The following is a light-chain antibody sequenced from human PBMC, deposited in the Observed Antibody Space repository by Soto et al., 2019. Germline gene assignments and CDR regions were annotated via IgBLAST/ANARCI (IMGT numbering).Light chain of an antibody. CDR3: QQYDNSIT. CDR1: KWVNSTN. CDR2: GTS. V-gene: IGKV3-20*01. Sequence: EIVLTQSPDTLSLSPGETATLSCRASKWVNSTNLAWYQQKPGQPPSLLIYGTSNRATGIPDRFSGSGSGTDFTLTISRLEPEDFAVFYCQQYDNSITFGQGTRLEI. J-gene: IGKJ5*01.